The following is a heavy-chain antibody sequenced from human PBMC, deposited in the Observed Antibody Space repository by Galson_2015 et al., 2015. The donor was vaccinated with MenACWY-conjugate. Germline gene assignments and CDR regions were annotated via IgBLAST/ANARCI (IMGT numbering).Heavy chain of an antibody. Sequence: SLRLSCAASGFAVSNYYMGWVRQAPGKGLEWVSIIYTSGIIYDADSVRGRFTISRDNRKNTLYLQMNSLRAEDTALYYCARVSLAGVAGHFDYSGQGALFTVSS. CDR1: GFAVSNYY. J-gene: IGHJ4*02. CDR2: IYTSGII. CDR3: ARVSLAGVAGHFDY. V-gene: IGHV3-66*02. D-gene: IGHD6-19*01.